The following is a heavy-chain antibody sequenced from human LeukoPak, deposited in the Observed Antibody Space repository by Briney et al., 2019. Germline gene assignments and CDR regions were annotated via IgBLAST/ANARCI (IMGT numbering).Heavy chain of an antibody. Sequence: SETLSLTCTVSGGSISSSSYYWGWIRQPPGKGLEWIGSIYYSASTYYNPSLKSRVTISVDTSKNQFSLKLSSVTAADTAVYYCYYYDSSGYSYWGQGTLVTVSS. V-gene: IGHV4-39*01. D-gene: IGHD3-22*01. CDR1: GGSISSSSYY. CDR3: YYYDSSGYSY. CDR2: IYYSAST. J-gene: IGHJ4*02.